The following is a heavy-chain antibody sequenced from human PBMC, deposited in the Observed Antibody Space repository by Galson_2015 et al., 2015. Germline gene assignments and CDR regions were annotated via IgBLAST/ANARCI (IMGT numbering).Heavy chain of an antibody. V-gene: IGHV1-69*13. CDR2: IIPIFGTA. Sequence: SVKVSCKASGGTFSSYAISWVRQAPGQGLEWMGGIIPIFGTANYAQKFQGRVTITADESTSTAYMELSSLRSEDTAVYYCARALYTATVTDNWFDPWGQGTLVTVSS. CDR3: ARALYTATVTDNWFDP. D-gene: IGHD4-11*01. J-gene: IGHJ5*02. CDR1: GGTFSSYA.